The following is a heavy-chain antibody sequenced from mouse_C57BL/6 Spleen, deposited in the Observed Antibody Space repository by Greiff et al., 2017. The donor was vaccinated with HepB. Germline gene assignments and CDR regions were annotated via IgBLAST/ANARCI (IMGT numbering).Heavy chain of an antibody. V-gene: IGHV5-17*01. CDR3: ARPRSATVVENFDY. D-gene: IGHD1-1*01. J-gene: IGHJ2*01. CDR2: ISSGSSTI. Sequence: EVQLVESGAGLVKPGGSLKLSCAASGFTFSDYGMHWVRQAPEKGLEWVAYISSGSSTIYYADTVKGRLTISRDNAKNTLFLQMTSLRSEETAMYYCARPRSATVVENFDYWGQGTTFTVAS. CDR1: GFTFSDYG.